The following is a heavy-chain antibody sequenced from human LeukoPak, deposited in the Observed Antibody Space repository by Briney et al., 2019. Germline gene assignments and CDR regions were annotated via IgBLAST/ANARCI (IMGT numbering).Heavy chain of an antibody. V-gene: IGHV3-48*03. CDR2: ISHTGSLI. D-gene: IGHD2-15*01. CDR1: GFTSNPSE. CDR3: SSYCSGGTCYGYFHH. J-gene: IGHJ1*01. Sequence: PGGSLRLSCAASGFTSNPSELNWVRQAPGKGLEWVSYISHTGSLIYYADSVKGRFTISRDNAKKLLYLQMNSLRVEDTGIYYCSSYCSGGTCYGYFHHLGQGTLV.